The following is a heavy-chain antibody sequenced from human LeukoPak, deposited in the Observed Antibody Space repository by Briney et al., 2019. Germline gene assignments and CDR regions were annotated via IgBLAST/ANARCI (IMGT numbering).Heavy chain of an antibody. CDR3: AKEVIVGVSFDY. V-gene: IGHV3-23*01. CDR1: GFTFSSYA. Sequence: GGSLRLSCAATGFTFSSYAMSWVRQAPGKGLEWVSAISGSGGSTYYADSVKGRFTISRDNFKNTLYLQMNSLRAEDTAVYYCAKEVIVGVSFDYWGQGTLVTVSS. D-gene: IGHD1-26*01. CDR2: ISGSGGST. J-gene: IGHJ4*02.